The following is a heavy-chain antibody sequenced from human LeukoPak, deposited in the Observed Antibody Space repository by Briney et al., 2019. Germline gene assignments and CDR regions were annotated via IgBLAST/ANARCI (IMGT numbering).Heavy chain of an antibody. CDR2: IIPIFSTA. CDR1: GGTFSSYT. D-gene: IGHD3-10*01. Sequence: GASVKVSCKASGGTFSSYTISWVRQPPAQGLEWVGGIIPIFSTADYAQKFQGRVTITADESTSTAYMELSSLRSDDTAVYYCAVGIRASGSYQIWGHAFDIWGQGTMVTVSS. J-gene: IGHJ3*02. CDR3: AVGIRASGSYQIWGHAFDI. V-gene: IGHV1-69*13.